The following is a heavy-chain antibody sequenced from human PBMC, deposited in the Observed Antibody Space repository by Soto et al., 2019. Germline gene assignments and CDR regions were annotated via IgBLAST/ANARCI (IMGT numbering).Heavy chain of an antibody. D-gene: IGHD3-16*01. CDR2: IYHSGST. Sequence: QVQLQESGPGLVKPSGTLSLSCAVSGGSISSSHWWTWVRQPPGKGLEWIGEIYHSGSTNYNPSLKSRVTLSVDPSRNQFSLNLSSLPAADPGVYYCASSGGGEDYWGQGILVTVSS. J-gene: IGHJ4*02. V-gene: IGHV4-4*02. CDR3: ASSGGGEDY. CDR1: GGSISSSHW.